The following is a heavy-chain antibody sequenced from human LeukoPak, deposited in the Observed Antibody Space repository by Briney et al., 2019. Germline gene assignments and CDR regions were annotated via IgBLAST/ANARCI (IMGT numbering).Heavy chain of an antibody. CDR3: ARGDTWIYVH. CDR2: VYHSGST. D-gene: IGHD1-7*01. V-gene: IGHV4-30-4*08. CDR1: GDSFSSANYY. J-gene: IGHJ4*02. Sequence: SSQTLSLTCTVSGDSFSSANYYWTWVRQPPGKGLEWIGYVYHSGSTYYNPSLKSRVTISVDTSTNQFSLNLSSVTAADTAVYYCARGDTWIYVHWGQGTLVTVSS.